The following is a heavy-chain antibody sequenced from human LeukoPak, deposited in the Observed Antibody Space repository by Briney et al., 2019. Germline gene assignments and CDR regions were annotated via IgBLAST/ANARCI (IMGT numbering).Heavy chain of an antibody. CDR2: IYYSGSA. D-gene: IGHD6-19*01. J-gene: IGHJ4*02. CDR1: GGSISSYY. V-gene: IGHV4-59*01. Sequence: SETLSLTCTVSGGSISSYYWSWIRQPPGRGLGWVGYIYYSGSANYNPSLKSRVTISVDTSKNQFSLKLSSVTAADRAVYYCAIEGGKAVAGFDYGGQGTLVTVSS. CDR3: AIEGGKAVAGFDY.